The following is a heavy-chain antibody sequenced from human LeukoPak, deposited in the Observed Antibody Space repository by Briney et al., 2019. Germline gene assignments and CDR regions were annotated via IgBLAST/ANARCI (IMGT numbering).Heavy chain of an antibody. J-gene: IGHJ6*02. Sequence: ASVKVSCKASGYIFTSYYMHWVRQAPGQGLEWMGIIDPRGGSRSYAQKFQGRVTMTRDTPTSTVYMELSSLRSDDTAVYYCCLGSVSYDDSSGMDVWGQGTTVTVSS. CDR3: CLGSVSYDDSSGMDV. D-gene: IGHD5-18*01. CDR2: IDPRGGSR. CDR1: GYIFTSYY. V-gene: IGHV1-46*01.